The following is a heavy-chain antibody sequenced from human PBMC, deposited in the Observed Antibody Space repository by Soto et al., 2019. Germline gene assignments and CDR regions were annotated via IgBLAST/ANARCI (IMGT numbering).Heavy chain of an antibody. CDR2: IWYDGSNK. V-gene: IGHV3-33*01. D-gene: IGHD3-9*01. CDR3: ARGYRITIFPMDV. CDR1: GFTFSSYG. J-gene: IGHJ6*02. Sequence: GGSLRLSCAASGFTFSSYGMHWVRQAPGKGLEWVAVIWYDGSNKYYADSVKGRFTISRDNSKNTLYLQMNSLRAEDTAVYYCARGYRITIFPMDVWGQGTTVTVSS.